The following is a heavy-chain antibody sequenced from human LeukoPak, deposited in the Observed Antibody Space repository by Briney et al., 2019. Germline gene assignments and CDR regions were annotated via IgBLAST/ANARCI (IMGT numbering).Heavy chain of an antibody. D-gene: IGHD1-26*01. CDR3: AKATSTRHSGSFVFDY. J-gene: IGHJ4*02. CDR1: GFTFSSYA. V-gene: IGHV3-23*01. CDR2: ISGSGGST. Sequence: HTGGSLRLSCAASGFTFSSYAMSWVRQAPGKGLEWVSAISGSGGSTYYADSVKGRFTISRDNSKNTLYLQMNSLRAEDTAVYYCAKATSTRHSGSFVFDYWGQGTLVTVSS.